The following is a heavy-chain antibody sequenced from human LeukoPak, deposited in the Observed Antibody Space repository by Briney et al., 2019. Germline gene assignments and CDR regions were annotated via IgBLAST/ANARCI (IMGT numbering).Heavy chain of an antibody. D-gene: IGHD4-17*01. CDR3: TTDFDGDYPLGWYFDL. CDR1: GFTFSNAW. CDR2: IKSKTDGGTT. V-gene: IGHV3-15*01. Sequence: GGSLRLSCAASGFTFSNAWMRWVRQAPGKGLEWVGRIKSKTDGGTTDYAAPVKGRFTISRDDSKDTLYLQMNSLKTEDTAVYYCTTDFDGDYPLGWYFDLWGRGTLVTVSS. J-gene: IGHJ2*01.